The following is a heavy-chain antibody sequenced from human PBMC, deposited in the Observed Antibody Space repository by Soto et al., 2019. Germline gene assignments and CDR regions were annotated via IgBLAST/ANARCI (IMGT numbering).Heavy chain of an antibody. CDR1: GDSISSGTYY. Sequence: SETLSLTCTVSGDSISSGTYYWSWIRHHPGKGLEWVGYIYYDGSTYYNPSFKSRLNISLDTSKNQFSLKLTSVTAADTAVYYCARDPAPRGQGTLVTVPS. V-gene: IGHV4-31*03. J-gene: IGHJ4*02. CDR2: IYYDGST. CDR3: ARDPAP.